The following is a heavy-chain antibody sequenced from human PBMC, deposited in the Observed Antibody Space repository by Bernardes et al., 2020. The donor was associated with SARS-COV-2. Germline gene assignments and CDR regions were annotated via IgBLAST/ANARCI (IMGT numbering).Heavy chain of an antibody. J-gene: IGHJ4*02. CDR2: INNDGRTI. D-gene: IGHD3-22*01. CDR1: GFTFSSYW. CDR3: VRSAVSGGSGYFFDS. Sequence: GGSLRLSCAASGFTFSSYWIHWVRQVPGKGLVWVSRINNDGRTITYADSVKGRFIISRDNAKNTLYLQMNSLRVEDAAMYYCVRSAVSGGSGYFFDSWGQGTLVTVSS. V-gene: IGHV3-74*01.